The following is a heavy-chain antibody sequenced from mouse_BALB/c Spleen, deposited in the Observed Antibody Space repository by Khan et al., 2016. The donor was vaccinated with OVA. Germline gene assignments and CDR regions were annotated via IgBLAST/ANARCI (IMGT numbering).Heavy chain of an antibody. D-gene: IGHD2-3*01. CDR3: VRDDGYSLFAY. CDR1: DYTFTDYP. V-gene: IGHV1S137*01. Sequence: VQLQESGPELVRPGVSVKISCKGPDYTFTDYPMHWVRQSHVKSLEWIGAVSTYYGNTNYNQKFKGKAIMTVDKSSSTAYMELDRLTSEDSAIYYYVRDDGYSLFAYWGQGTLVTVSA. CDR2: VSTYYGNT. J-gene: IGHJ3*01.